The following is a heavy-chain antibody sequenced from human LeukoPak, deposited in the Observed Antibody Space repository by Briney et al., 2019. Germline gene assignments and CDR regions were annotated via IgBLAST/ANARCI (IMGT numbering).Heavy chain of an antibody. Sequence: SETLSLTCSVSGGSVSSGSYYWSWNRQPPGKGLEWIGYSSYSGSTSYNPSLKSRVTIAVDTAKNQFSLRLSSVTAADTAVYYCATVRWNDGDAFDIWGQGTMVTVSS. CDR1: GGSVSSGSYY. V-gene: IGHV4-61*01. CDR2: SSYSGST. J-gene: IGHJ3*02. CDR3: ATVRWNDGDAFDI. D-gene: IGHD1-1*01.